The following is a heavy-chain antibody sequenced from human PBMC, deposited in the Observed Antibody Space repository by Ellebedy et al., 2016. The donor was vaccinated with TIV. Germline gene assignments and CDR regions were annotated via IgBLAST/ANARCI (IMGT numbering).Heavy chain of an antibody. D-gene: IGHD3-16*01. J-gene: IGHJ4*02. CDR1: GFTFSNYG. Sequence: PGGSLRLSCAASGFTFSNYGMHWVRQAPGKGLEWVAVISYDGSNKYLADSVKGRFTISRDNSRNTVHLQMNRLRAEDTAVYYCAKDRGDYVWGSSPTDYWGRGTLVSVSS. CDR2: ISYDGSNK. CDR3: AKDRGDYVWGSSPTDY. V-gene: IGHV3-30*18.